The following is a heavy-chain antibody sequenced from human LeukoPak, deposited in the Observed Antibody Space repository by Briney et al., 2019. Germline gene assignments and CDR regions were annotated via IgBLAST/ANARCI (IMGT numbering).Heavy chain of an antibody. V-gene: IGHV3-23*01. CDR3: AKNNAGY. D-gene: IGHD1-14*01. CDR2: ISGSGSST. CDR1: GFTFANYA. Sequence: PGGSLRLSCAASGFTFANYAMNWVRQAPGKGLEWVSAISGSGSSTYYADSVKGRFTISRDNSKNTLYLQMDSLRAEDTAVYYCAKNNAGYWGKGTLVTVSS. J-gene: IGHJ4*01.